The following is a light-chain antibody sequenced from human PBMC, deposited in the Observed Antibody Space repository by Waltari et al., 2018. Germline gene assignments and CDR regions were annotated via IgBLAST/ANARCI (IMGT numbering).Light chain of an antibody. CDR3: QQRSISCT. V-gene: IGKV3-11*01. CDR2: DAS. J-gene: IGKJ2*02. Sequence: ILLTQSPDTLPLSPGERATLSCWASQGVGNYLAWDQQKPGQAPRLLIYDASKRATGIPARFSCSGSGTDFTLTISSLEPEDFSVYYCQQRSISCTFGLGTRLEI. CDR1: QGVGNY.